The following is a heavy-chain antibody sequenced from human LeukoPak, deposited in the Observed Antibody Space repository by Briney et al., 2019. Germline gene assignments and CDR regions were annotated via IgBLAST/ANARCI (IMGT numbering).Heavy chain of an antibody. CDR1: GFNFRNYG. J-gene: IGHJ4*02. CDR3: ARGNGGYSYGGFDY. CDR2: TSHDGSNK. D-gene: IGHD5-18*01. Sequence: GGSLRLSCVASGFNFRNYGMHWVRQAPGKGLQWVAVTSHDGSNKYYADSVKGRFTISRDNSKNTLYLQMNSLRAEDTAVYYCARGNGGYSYGGFDYWGQGTLVTVSS. V-gene: IGHV3-30*03.